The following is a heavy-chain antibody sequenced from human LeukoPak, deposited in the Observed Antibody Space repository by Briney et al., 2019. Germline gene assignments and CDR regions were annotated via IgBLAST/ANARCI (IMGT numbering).Heavy chain of an antibody. V-gene: IGHV2-5*01. CDR3: VHGYSFPYYMDV. D-gene: IGHD5-18*01. Sequence: SGPTLVNPTQTLTLTCTFSGFSLSTSGVGVGWIRQPPGKALEWLALIYWNDDKRYSPSLSSRLTITKDTSKNQVVLTMTNMDPVDTATYYCVHGYSFPYYMDVWGKGTTVAVSS. J-gene: IGHJ6*03. CDR1: GFSLSTSGVG. CDR2: IYWNDDK.